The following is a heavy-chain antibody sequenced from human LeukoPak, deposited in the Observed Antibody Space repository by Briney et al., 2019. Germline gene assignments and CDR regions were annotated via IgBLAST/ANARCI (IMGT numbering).Heavy chain of an antibody. Sequence: SVKVSCKASGGTFSSYAISWVRQAPGQGLEWMGRVIPILGIANYAQKFQGRVTITADESTSTAYMELSSLRSEDTAVYYCARDRARGYCSGGSCYNWFDPWGQGTLVTVSS. D-gene: IGHD2-15*01. CDR3: ARDRARGYCSGGSCYNWFDP. J-gene: IGHJ5*02. CDR2: VIPILGIA. CDR1: GGTFSSYA. V-gene: IGHV1-69*04.